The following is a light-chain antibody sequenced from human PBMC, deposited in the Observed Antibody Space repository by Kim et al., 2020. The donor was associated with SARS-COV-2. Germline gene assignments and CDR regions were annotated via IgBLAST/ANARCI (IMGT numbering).Light chain of an antibody. J-gene: IGKJ2*03. Sequence: DIVMTQSPDSLAVSLGERATLNCKSSQTVLYNSNNKNYLAWYQQKPGQALKLLIYWASIRESGVSDRFSGSGSETDFTLTISSLQAEDVAVYYCQQYYSTPPSFGQGTKLDI. CDR3: QQYYSTPPS. CDR1: QTVLYNSNNKNY. V-gene: IGKV4-1*01. CDR2: WAS.